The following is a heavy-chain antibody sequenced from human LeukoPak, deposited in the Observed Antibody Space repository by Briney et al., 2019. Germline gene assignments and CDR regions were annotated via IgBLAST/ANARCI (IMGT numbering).Heavy chain of an antibody. Sequence: ETSETLSLTCTVSGYSISSGYYWGWIRQPPGKGLEWIGSIYHSGSTYYNPSLKSRVTISVDTSKNQFSLKLSSATAADTAVYYCARYNTYYDFWSGYRHDAFDIWGQGTMVTVSS. CDR3: ARYNTYYDFWSGYRHDAFDI. V-gene: IGHV4-38-2*02. CDR1: GYSISSGYY. D-gene: IGHD3-3*01. J-gene: IGHJ3*02. CDR2: IYHSGST.